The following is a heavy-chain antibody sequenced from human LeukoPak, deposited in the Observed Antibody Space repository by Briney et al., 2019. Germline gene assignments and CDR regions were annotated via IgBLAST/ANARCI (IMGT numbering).Heavy chain of an antibody. J-gene: IGHJ4*02. CDR2: ISDDGRNK. Sequence: GGSLRLSCAASGFTFSSYGMHWVRQAPGKGLEWVAVISDDGRNKNYADSVKGRFTISRDSSNNTLYLQMNSLRAEDTGVYFCAKDRETTASGTFDFRGQGTLVTVSS. V-gene: IGHV3-30*18. CDR3: AKDRETTASGTFDF. D-gene: IGHD6-13*01. CDR1: GFTFSSYG.